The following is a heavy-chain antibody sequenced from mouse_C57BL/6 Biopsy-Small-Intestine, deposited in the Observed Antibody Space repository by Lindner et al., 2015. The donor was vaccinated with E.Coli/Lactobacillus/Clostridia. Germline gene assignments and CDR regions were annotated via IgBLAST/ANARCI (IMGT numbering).Heavy chain of an antibody. Sequence: VQLQESGPELVKPGASVKISCKASGYAFSSSWMNWVKQRPGKGLEWIGRIYPGDGDTNYNGKFKGKATLTADKSSSTAYMQLSSLTSEDSAVYFCARDHYSNYVGPWFAYWGQGDSGHCLC. V-gene: IGHV1-82*01. CDR3: ARDHYSNYVGPWFAY. CDR1: GYAFSSSW. CDR2: IYPGDGDT. D-gene: IGHD2-5*01. J-gene: IGHJ3*01.